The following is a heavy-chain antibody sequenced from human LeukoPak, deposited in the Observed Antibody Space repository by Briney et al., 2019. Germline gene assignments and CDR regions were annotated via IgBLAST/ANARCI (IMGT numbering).Heavy chain of an antibody. V-gene: IGHV3-53*01. CDR1: GFIVSSRY. Sequence: PGGSLRLSCAASGFIVSSRYMSWVRQAPGKGLEWVSAIYSGVGTNYADSVKGRFTISRDNSRNILYLQMNSLRAEDTAVYYCVRAENGMDVWGRGTAVTVS. J-gene: IGHJ6*02. CDR3: VRAENGMDV. CDR2: IYSGVGT.